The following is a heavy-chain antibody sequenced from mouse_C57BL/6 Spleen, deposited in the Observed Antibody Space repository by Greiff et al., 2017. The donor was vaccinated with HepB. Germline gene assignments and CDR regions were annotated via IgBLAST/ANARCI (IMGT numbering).Heavy chain of an antibody. CDR1: GYTFTDYE. V-gene: IGHV1-15*01. Sequence: VQLQQSGAELVRPGASVTLSCKASGYTFTDYEMHWVKQTPVHGLEWIGAIDPETGGTAYNQKFKGKAILTADKSSSTAYMELRSLTSEDSAVYYCTRHCGNFDYWGQGTTRTVSS. CDR2: IDPETGGT. D-gene: IGHD4-1*01. J-gene: IGHJ2*01. CDR3: TRHCGNFDY.